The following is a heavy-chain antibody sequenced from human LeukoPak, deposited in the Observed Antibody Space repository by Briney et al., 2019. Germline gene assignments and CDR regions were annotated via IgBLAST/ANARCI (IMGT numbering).Heavy chain of an antibody. CDR3: ATVRDIVVGGGPYYFDY. V-gene: IGHV1-2*02. CDR1: GYTFIGYY. CDR2: INPHNGDT. Sequence: ASVKVSCKASGYTFIGYYLHWVGQAPGQGLEWMGWINPHNGDTNYAQKFQGRVTMTRDTSITTAYMELRRLKSDDTAVYYCATVRDIVVGGGPYYFDYWGQGTLVTVSS. J-gene: IGHJ4*02. D-gene: IGHD2-15*01.